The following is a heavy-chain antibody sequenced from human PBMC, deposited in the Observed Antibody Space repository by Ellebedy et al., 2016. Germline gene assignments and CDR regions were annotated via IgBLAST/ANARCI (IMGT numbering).Heavy chain of an antibody. V-gene: IGHV3-64*02. CDR2: ISSDGGRT. CDR3: ARDWGRYYDILTGTYYYYYGMDV. D-gene: IGHD3-9*01. Sequence: GESLKISCSASGFTFNTYAMHWVRLAPGKGLESVSAISSDGGRTYYAASVQGRFTISRDNSKNTLYLQMGSLRAEDTAVYYCARDWGRYYDILTGTYYYYYGMDVWGQGTTVTVSS. J-gene: IGHJ6*02. CDR1: GFTFNTYA.